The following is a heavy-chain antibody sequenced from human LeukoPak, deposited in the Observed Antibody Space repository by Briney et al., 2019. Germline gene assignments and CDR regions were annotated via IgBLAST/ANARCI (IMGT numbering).Heavy chain of an antibody. CDR1: GFTSTNYA. V-gene: IGHV3-23*01. Sequence: GGSLRLTCAASGFTSTNYAMNWVRQAPGKGLEWVSVLIGSSGSTDYADSVKGRFTISRDNSKNTLFLQMNSLRAEDTAIYYCAKGAYDYIEIGYFDSWGQGTLVTVSS. CDR3: AKGAYDYIEIGYFDS. CDR2: LIGSSGST. J-gene: IGHJ4*02. D-gene: IGHD5-12*01.